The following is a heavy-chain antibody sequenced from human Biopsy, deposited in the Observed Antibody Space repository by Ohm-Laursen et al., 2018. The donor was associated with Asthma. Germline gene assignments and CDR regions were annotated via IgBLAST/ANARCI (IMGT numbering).Heavy chain of an antibody. J-gene: IGHJ6*02. Sequence: SETLSLTCSLSSGSGGYMRSGNYYWGWIRQPPGKGLEWIGSIYYSGTTYYNPSLESRVTVSADTSKNQFSLKLTSVTAADTAVYYCVRGSSSWHHGPFHYYYGLDVWVQGTTATVSS. CDR1: SGSGGYMRSGNYY. CDR2: IYYSGTT. D-gene: IGHD6-13*01. V-gene: IGHV4-39*01. CDR3: VRGSSSWHHGPFHYYYGLDV.